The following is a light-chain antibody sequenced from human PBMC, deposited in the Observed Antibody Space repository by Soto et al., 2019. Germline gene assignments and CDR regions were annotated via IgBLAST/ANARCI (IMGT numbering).Light chain of an antibody. J-gene: IGLJ1*01. CDR1: SSEGGGYNY. CDR2: DVS. Sequence: QCVLTQPASVSWAPGPSVTISRTGNSSEGGGYNYVSWYQQHPGKAPKLMIYDVSNRPSGVSYRFSGSKSGNTASLTISGLQAEDEADYYCSSYTSSTFYVFGTGTKVTVL. V-gene: IGLV2-14*01. CDR3: SSYTSSTFYV.